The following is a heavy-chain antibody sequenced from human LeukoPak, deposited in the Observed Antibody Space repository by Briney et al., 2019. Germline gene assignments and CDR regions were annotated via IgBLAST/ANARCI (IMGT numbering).Heavy chain of an antibody. CDR2: ISSSGSTI. CDR1: GFSFSSSE. CDR3: ARACISTSRYRY. D-gene: IGHD2-2*01. J-gene: IGHJ4*02. Sequence: GGSLRLSCAASGFSFSSSEMIWVRQAPGRGLEWGSNISSSGSTIYYADSVKGRFTISRDNAKNSLYLQMNSLRVEDTSVYHCARACISTSRYRYWGQGTPVTVSA. V-gene: IGHV3-48*03.